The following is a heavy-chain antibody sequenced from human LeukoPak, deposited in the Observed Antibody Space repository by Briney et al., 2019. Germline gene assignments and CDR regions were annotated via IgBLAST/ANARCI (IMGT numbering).Heavy chain of an antibody. V-gene: IGHV3-48*03. J-gene: IGHJ6*02. Sequence: GGSLRLSCAASGFTFSSYEMNWVRQAPGKGLEWVSYISSSGSTIYYADSVKGRSTISRDNAKNSLYLQMNSLRAEDTAVYYCARDYCSSTSCYSPGMDVWGQGTTVTVSS. CDR2: ISSSGSTI. CDR1: GFTFSSYE. CDR3: ARDYCSSTSCYSPGMDV. D-gene: IGHD2-2*02.